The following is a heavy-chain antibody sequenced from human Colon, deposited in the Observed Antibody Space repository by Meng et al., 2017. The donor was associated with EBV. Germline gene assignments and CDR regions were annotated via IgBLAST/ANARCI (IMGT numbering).Heavy chain of an antibody. Sequence: VQCEASGPGLVKPSQTLSPTCTVSGGSVSSGGYYWTWIRQHPGKGLEWFGHIYYSGSTFYNPSLKRRVIISIDTSKNQFSLNLRSVTAADTAVYYCARVSSGWDYFDYWGQGTLSPSPQ. D-gene: IGHD6-19*01. CDR2: IYYSGST. V-gene: IGHV4-31*03. CDR3: ARVSSGWDYFDY. CDR1: GGSVSSGGYY. J-gene: IGHJ4*02.